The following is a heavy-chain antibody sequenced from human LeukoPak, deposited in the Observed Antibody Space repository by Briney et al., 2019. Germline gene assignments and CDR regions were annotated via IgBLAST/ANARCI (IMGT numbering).Heavy chain of an antibody. CDR2: IYSGGST. D-gene: IGHD5-18*01. CDR1: GFTFSSYG. J-gene: IGHJ5*02. Sequence: GGSLRLSCAASGFTFSSYGMHWVRQAPGKGLEWVSVIYSGGSTYYADSVKGRFTISRDNSKNTLYRQMNSLRAEDTAAYYCAGYSYGFWFDPWGQGTLVTVSS. CDR3: AGYSYGFWFDP. V-gene: IGHV3-NL1*01.